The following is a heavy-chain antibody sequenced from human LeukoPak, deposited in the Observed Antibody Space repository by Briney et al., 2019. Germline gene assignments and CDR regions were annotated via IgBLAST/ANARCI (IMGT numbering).Heavy chain of an antibody. D-gene: IGHD2-15*01. J-gene: IGHJ5*02. CDR1: GGTFSSYA. CDR2: IIPIFGTA. Sequence: ASVKVSCKASGGTFSSYAISWVRQAPGQGLGWMGGIIPIFGTANYAQKFQGRVTITADKSTSTAYMELSSLRSEDTAVYYCARVGCSGGSCLNWFDPWGQGTLVTVSS. V-gene: IGHV1-69*06. CDR3: ARVGCSGGSCLNWFDP.